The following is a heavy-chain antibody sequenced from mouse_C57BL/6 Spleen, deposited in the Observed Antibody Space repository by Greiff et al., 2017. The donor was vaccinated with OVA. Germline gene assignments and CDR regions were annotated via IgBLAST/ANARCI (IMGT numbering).Heavy chain of an antibody. J-gene: IGHJ3*01. D-gene: IGHD2-1*01. CDR3: ARYSYGNHEGWFAY. V-gene: IGHV7-3*01. Sequence: EVKLMESGGGLVQPGGSLSLSCAASGFTFTDYYMSWVRQPPGKALEWLGFIRNKANGYTTEYSASVKGRFTISRDNSQSILYLQMNALRAEDSATYYGARYSYGNHEGWFAYWGQGTLVTVSA. CDR1: GFTFTDYY. CDR2: IRNKANGYTT.